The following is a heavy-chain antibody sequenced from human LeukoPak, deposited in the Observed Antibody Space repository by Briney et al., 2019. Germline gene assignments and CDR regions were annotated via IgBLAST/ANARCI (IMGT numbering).Heavy chain of an antibody. J-gene: IGHJ4*02. CDR1: GGSINTYY. CDR3: ARRSGSGTYLNFDY. V-gene: IGHV4-59*08. Sequence: SETLSLTCTVPGGSINTYYWTWIRQPPGKGLEWLGYIYSDGSTNYNPSLKSRLTISVDTSKNQFSLNLSSVTAADTAVYYCARRSGSGTYLNFDYWGQGTLVTVSS. CDR2: IYSDGST. D-gene: IGHD3-10*01.